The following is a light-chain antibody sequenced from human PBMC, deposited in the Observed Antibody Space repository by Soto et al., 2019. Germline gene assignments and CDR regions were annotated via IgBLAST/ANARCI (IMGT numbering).Light chain of an antibody. CDR2: LGS. CDR3: MQALQTPRT. Sequence: DIVMTQSPLSLPVTPGEPASISCRSSQSLLHSNGYNYLDWYLQKPGQSPQLLIYLGSNLASGVPDRFSGSGSGTDFTLNISRVEAEDVGVYYCMQALQTPRTFGQGTKVEIK. J-gene: IGKJ1*01. CDR1: QSLLHSNGYNY. V-gene: IGKV2-28*01.